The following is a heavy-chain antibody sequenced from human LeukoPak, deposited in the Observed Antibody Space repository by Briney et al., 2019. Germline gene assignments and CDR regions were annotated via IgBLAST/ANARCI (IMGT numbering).Heavy chain of an antibody. D-gene: IGHD3-10*01. CDR1: GGTFSSYA. CDR3: ASGYITMVRGVSSYNWFDP. V-gene: IGHV1-69*13. Sequence: ASVKVSCKASGGTFSSYAISWVRQAPGQGLEWMGGIIPIFGTANYAQKFQGRVTITADESTSTAYMELSSLRSEDTAVYYCASGYITMVRGVSSYNWFDPWGQGTLVTVSS. CDR2: IIPIFGTA. J-gene: IGHJ5*02.